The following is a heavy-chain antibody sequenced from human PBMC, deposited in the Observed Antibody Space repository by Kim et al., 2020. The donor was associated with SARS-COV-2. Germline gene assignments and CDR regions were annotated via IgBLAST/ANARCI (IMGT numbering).Heavy chain of an antibody. Sequence: SETLSLTCSVSGASISRGPYFWAWIRQPPGKGLEWIGTIYKSGSTYYNPSLKSRVNMSVDTSKNQFSLKVTSVTAADTAVYYCVRSSGGDGWKFLDSWG. J-gene: IGHJ5*01. V-gene: IGHV4-39*01. CDR3: VRSSGGDGWKFLDS. D-gene: IGHD6-19*01. CDR2: IYKSGST. CDR1: GASISRGPYF.